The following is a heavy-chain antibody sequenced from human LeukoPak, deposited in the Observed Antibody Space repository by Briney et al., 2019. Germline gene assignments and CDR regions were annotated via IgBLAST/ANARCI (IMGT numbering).Heavy chain of an antibody. J-gene: IGHJ5*02. CDR1: GGSISNYY. V-gene: IGHV4-59*08. D-gene: IGHD3-9*01. CDR3: ARHASTILNWFDP. Sequence: PSETLSLTCSMSGGSISNYYCSCIRHPPGKGLEWMGYIYYSGSTNYNPSLTSLVTISLDTSKTHSSLKLSSVTAADPAVYYCARHASTILNWFDPWGQGALVTVSS. CDR2: IYYSGST.